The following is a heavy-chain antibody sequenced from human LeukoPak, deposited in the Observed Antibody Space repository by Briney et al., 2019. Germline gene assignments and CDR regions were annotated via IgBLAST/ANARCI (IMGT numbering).Heavy chain of an antibody. J-gene: IGHJ4*02. Sequence: SETLSLTCTVSGDSISGHYWNWIRQPPGKGLEWIGYIYYSGSTNYNPSLKSRVTISVDSSKNQFSLKLNSVTAADTAVYYCARESGGSDFDYWGQGSLVTASS. CDR2: IYYSGST. V-gene: IGHV4-59*11. CDR1: GDSISGHY. D-gene: IGHD5-12*01. CDR3: ARESGGSDFDY.